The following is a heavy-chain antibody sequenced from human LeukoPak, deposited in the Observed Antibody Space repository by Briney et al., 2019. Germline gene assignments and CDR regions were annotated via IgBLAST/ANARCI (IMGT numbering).Heavy chain of an antibody. V-gene: IGHV4-61*02. Sequence: SETLSLTCTVSGGSISSGSYSWTWIRQPAGKGLEWIGRIYNSGSTNCNPSLKSRVTISIDTSKNQFSLKLTSVTAADTAVYYCARKTASSQAGFDYWGQGTLVTVSS. CDR3: ARKTASSQAGFDY. D-gene: IGHD2-2*01. CDR1: GGSISSGSYS. J-gene: IGHJ4*02. CDR2: IYNSGST.